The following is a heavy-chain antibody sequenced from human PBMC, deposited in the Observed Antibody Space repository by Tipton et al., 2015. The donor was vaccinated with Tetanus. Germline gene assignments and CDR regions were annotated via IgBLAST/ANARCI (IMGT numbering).Heavy chain of an antibody. V-gene: IGHV4-30-4*01. Sequence: LRLSCTVSGGSISSGDYYWSWIRRPPGKGLEWIGYIYYSGSTYYNPSLKSRVTISVDTSKNQFSLKLSSVTAADTAVYYCARYTVTNFDFDYWGQGTLVTVSS. CDR1: GGSISSGDYY. J-gene: IGHJ4*02. CDR3: ARYTVTNFDFDY. D-gene: IGHD4-17*01. CDR2: IYYSGST.